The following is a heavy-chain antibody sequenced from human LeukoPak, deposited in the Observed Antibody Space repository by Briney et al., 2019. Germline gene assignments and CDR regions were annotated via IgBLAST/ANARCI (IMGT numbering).Heavy chain of an antibody. V-gene: IGHV3-23*01. Sequence: GGSLRLSCAASGFPFSSHAMSWVRRPPGKGLEWVSAISNGKTYYADSVRGRFTISRDDSKNTVYLQMNSLRDEDTALYYCVREAGYCASVCLKSNWFDPWGQGTLVTVSS. CDR3: VREAGYCASVCLKSNWFDP. CDR1: GFPFSSHA. J-gene: IGHJ5*02. CDR2: ISNGKT. D-gene: IGHD2-21*02.